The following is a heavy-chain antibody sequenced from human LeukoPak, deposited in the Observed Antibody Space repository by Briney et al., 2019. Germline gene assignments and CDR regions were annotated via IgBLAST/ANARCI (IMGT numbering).Heavy chain of an antibody. D-gene: IGHD3-22*01. CDR2: IYYSGST. CDR3: ARGGGYYYGFDY. Sequence: SETLSLTCTVSGGSLSSGGYYWSWIRQPPGKGLEWIGYIYYSGSTYYDPSLKRRVTISVDTSKNQFSLKLSSVTAADTAVYYCARGGGYYYGFDYWGQGTLVTVSS. V-gene: IGHV4-31*03. J-gene: IGHJ4*02. CDR1: GGSLSSGGYY.